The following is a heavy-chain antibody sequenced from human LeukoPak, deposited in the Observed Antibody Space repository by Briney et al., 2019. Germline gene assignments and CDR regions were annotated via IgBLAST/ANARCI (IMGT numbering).Heavy chain of an antibody. CDR2: IYYSGST. D-gene: IGHD1-26*01. V-gene: IGHV4-39*01. J-gene: IGHJ4*02. Sequence: SETLSLTCTASVGSISSSSYYWGWIRQPPGKGLEWIGSIYYSGSTYYNPSLKSRVTISGDTSKNQFSLKLSSGTAADTAVYYCARHNSGSYYPVAYWGQGTLVTVSS. CDR1: VGSISSSSYY. CDR3: ARHNSGSYYPVAY.